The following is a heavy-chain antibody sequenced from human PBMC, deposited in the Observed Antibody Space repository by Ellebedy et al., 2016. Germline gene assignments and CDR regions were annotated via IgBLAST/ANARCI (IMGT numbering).Heavy chain of an antibody. D-gene: IGHD2-21*02. Sequence: ASVKVSXXASGYTFTYYYIHWVRQAPGQGLEWMGIINPRGGSTGYAQKFQGRVAMTTDTSTSTVYMELSSLRSEDTAVYYCARVSGDSSDSGDLSIDYWGQGTLVTVSS. CDR2: INPRGGST. CDR3: ARVSGDSSDSGDLSIDY. CDR1: GYTFTYYY. V-gene: IGHV1-46*03. J-gene: IGHJ4*02.